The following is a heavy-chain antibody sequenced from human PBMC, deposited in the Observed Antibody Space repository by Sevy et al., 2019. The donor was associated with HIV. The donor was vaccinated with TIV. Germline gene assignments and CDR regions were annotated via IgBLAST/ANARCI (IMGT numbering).Heavy chain of an antibody. D-gene: IGHD3-22*01. CDR3: AGGRYDGSGAFDAFDI. V-gene: IGHV3-23*01. CDR1: GFTFSNYA. Sequence: GGSLRLSCTGSGFTFSNYAMNWVRQAPGKGLEWVSTIFRSGDVTYYADSVKGRFTISRDNSRNPLFLQMKSLRAEDTAVYDCAGGRYDGSGAFDAFDIWGQGTMVTVSS. CDR2: IFRSGDVT. J-gene: IGHJ3*02.